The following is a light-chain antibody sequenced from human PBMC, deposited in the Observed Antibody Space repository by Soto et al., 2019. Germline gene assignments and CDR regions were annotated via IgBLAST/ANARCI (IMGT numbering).Light chain of an antibody. CDR3: QQYGSSPQT. V-gene: IGKV3-20*01. CDR1: LTISDNY. CDR2: GAS. Sequence: IVLTQSPGTRSLCRLGRARRCCRASLTISDNYLAWYQQKAGQAPRLVIYGASSRATGIPDRFSGSGSGTDFTLTISRLEPEDFAVYYCQQYGSSPQTFGQGTKVDIK. J-gene: IGKJ1*01.